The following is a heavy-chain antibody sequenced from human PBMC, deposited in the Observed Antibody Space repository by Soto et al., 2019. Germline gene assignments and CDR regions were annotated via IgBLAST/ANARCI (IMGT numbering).Heavy chain of an antibody. V-gene: IGHV1-3*01. CDR2: INAGDDNT. CDR3: ARDKQQLVRNWFDP. D-gene: IGHD6-13*01. CDR1: GYTFTNYV. Sequence: ALVKVSCKASGYTFTNYVMHWVRQAPGQRLEWMGSINAGDDNTKYSQKFQGRVTITADESTSTAYMELSSLRSEDTAVYYCARDKQQLVRNWFDPWGQGTLVTVSS. J-gene: IGHJ5*02.